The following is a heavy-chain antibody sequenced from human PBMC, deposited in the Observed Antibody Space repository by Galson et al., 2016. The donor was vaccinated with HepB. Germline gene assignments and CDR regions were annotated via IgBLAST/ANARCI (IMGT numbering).Heavy chain of an antibody. V-gene: IGHV3-33*01. CDR3: ARGVDYGDYGLYAFDI. CDR1: GFTFSSYG. J-gene: IGHJ3*02. CDR2: IWYDGSNK. D-gene: IGHD4-17*01. Sequence: SLRLSCAASGFTFSSYGMHWVRQAPGKGLEWVAVIWYDGSNKYYADSVKGRFTISRDNSKNTLYLQMNSLRAEDTAVYCCARGVDYGDYGLYAFDIWGQGTMVTVSS.